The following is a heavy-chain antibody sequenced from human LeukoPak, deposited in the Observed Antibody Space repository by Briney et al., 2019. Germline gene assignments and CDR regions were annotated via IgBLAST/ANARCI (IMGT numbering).Heavy chain of an antibody. CDR1: GFTFSRYW. V-gene: IGHV3-7*01. D-gene: IGHD5-24*01. CDR3: ATEMATRQYYAMDV. CDR2: IKQDGGEK. J-gene: IGHJ6*02. Sequence: SGGSLRLSCAASGFTFSRYWLSWVRQAPGRGLEWVANIKQDGGEKYYVDSVKGRFTISRDNAKNSLYLQMNSLRAEDTAVYYCATEMATRQYYAMDVWGQGTTVTVSS.